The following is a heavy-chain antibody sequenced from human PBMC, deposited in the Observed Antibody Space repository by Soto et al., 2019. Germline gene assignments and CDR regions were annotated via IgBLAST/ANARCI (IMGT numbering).Heavy chain of an antibody. J-gene: IGHJ1*01. V-gene: IGHV3-7*03. CDR1: GFTFSSYW. CDR3: VKDESINWYSGHFRH. Sequence: GSLRLSCAASGFTFSSYWMSWVRQAPGKGLEWVASIKEDGAEKYYVDSVEGRFAISRDNAKNSLHLQMNSLSAEDTAFYYCVKDESINWYSGHFRHWGQGTLVTVSS. D-gene: IGHD6-13*01. CDR2: IKEDGAEK.